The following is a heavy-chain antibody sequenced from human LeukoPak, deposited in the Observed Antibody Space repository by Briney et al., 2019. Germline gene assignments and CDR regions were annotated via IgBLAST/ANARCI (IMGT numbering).Heavy chain of an antibody. D-gene: IGHD1-26*01. J-gene: IGHJ4*02. CDR2: INDDGRIT. CDR1: GFAFNTYW. Sequence: GGSLRLSCAASGFAFNTYWMHWVRQAPGEWPVWVSRINDDGRITNYADSVKGRFIISRDGAKMHLQMNSLRVEDTAVYYCARIRRGSLISIDSWGQGTLVTVSS. V-gene: IGHV3-74*01. CDR3: ARIRRGSLISIDS.